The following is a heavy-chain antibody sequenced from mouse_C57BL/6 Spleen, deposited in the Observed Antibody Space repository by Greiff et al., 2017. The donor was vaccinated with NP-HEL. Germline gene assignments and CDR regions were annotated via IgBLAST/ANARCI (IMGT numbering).Heavy chain of an antibody. Sequence: VQLQQSGPELVKPGASVKISCKASGYAFSSSWMNWVKQRPGKGLEWIGRIYPGDGDTNYNGKFKGKATLTADKSSSTAYMQLSSLTSEDSAVYFCAREGYYGSSSLYYAMDDWGKGTSVTVSS. D-gene: IGHD1-1*01. CDR2: IYPGDGDT. CDR3: AREGYYGSSSLYYAMDD. J-gene: IGHJ4*01. CDR1: GYAFSSSW. V-gene: IGHV1-82*01.